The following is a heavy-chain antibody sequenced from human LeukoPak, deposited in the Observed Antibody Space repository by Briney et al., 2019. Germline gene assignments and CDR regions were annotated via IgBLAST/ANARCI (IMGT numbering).Heavy chain of an antibody. V-gene: IGHV5-51*01. D-gene: IGHD3-22*01. CDR1: GYSFTSYW. CDR2: IYPGESDT. CDR3: ARHKAYYDSSGPILY. Sequence: GESLKISCKGSGYSFTSYWIGWVRQMPGKGLEWMGIIYPGESDTRYSPSFQGQVTISADKSISTAYLQWSSLKASDTAMYYCARHKAYYDSSGPILYWGQGTLVTVSS. J-gene: IGHJ4*02.